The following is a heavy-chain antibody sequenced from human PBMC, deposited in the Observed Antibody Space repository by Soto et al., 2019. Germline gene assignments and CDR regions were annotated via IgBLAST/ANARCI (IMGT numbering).Heavy chain of an antibody. CDR3: AILLGSQWVTNYWCFDL. J-gene: IGHJ2*01. CDR1: GFSFKSYW. D-gene: IGHD6-19*01. CDR2: IKEDGSDE. Sequence: EVQLVQSGGDLVQPGGSLRLSCGASGFSFKSYWMSWVRQAPGKGLEWVATIKEDGSDEDYVDSVRGRFTITRDNANSSVYRHLSSLRVEDTADHYCAILLGSQWVTNYWCFDLWVRGTLVTVSS. V-gene: IGHV3-7*05.